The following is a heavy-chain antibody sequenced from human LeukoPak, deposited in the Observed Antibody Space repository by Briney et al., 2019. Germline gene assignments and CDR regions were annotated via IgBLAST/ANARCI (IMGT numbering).Heavy chain of an antibody. J-gene: IGHJ4*02. CDR2: IYYSGST. CDR1: GVSISRTTYY. Sequence: SETLSLTWTVSGVSISRTTYYWGWIRQPPGKGLEWIGTIYYSGSTYYNPSLKSRVTISVDTSKNQFSLKLISVTAADTAVYYCARHGEMAVITHLDYWGQGTLVTVSS. CDR3: ARHGEMAVITHLDY. D-gene: IGHD5-24*01. V-gene: IGHV4-39*01.